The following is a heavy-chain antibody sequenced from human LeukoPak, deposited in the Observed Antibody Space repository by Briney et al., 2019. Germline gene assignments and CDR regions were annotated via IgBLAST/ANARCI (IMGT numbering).Heavy chain of an antibody. Sequence: GGSLRLSCAASGFTFSSYSMNWVRQAPGKGLEWVSYISSSSTIYYADSVKGRLTISRDNAKNSLYLQMNSLRAEDTAVYYCARGGYAYGMDVWGQGTTVTVSS. J-gene: IGHJ6*02. V-gene: IGHV3-48*01. D-gene: IGHD1-1*01. CDR3: ARGGYAYGMDV. CDR1: GFTFSSYS. CDR2: ISSSSTI.